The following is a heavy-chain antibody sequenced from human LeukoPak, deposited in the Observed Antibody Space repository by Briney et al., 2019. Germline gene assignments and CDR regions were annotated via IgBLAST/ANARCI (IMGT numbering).Heavy chain of an antibody. J-gene: IGHJ3*02. D-gene: IGHD1-26*01. CDR1: DGFITNYY. Sequence: PSDTLSLTCTVSDGFITNYYWSWVRQPPGKGLEFIGYVHYSGTTNYNPSLRSRVTISIDTSKKHFFLKLNSVTAADTALYYCATSKRLVGAGGEFEIWGQGTMVTVSS. CDR2: VHYSGTT. V-gene: IGHV4-59*07. CDR3: ATSKRLVGAGGEFEI.